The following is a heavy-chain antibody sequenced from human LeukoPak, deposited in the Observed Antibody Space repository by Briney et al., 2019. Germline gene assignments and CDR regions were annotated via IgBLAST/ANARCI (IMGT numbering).Heavy chain of an antibody. V-gene: IGHV4-39*07. CDR1: GDSISSTSYY. Sequence: SETLSLTCTVSGDSISSTSYYWDWLRQPPGTGLEWIGSIYYSGSTYYNPSLKSRVTISVDTSKNQFSLQLSSVTAADTAVYCCARRYCSGGPCYSERGAFDIWGQGTMVTVSS. D-gene: IGHD2-15*01. CDR2: IYYSGST. J-gene: IGHJ3*02. CDR3: ARRYCSGGPCYSERGAFDI.